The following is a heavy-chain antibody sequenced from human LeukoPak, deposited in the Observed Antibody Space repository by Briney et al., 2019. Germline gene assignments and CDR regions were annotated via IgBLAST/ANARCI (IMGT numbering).Heavy chain of an antibody. CDR1: GGSISSGSYY. V-gene: IGHV4-39*07. CDR2: INHSGST. D-gene: IGHD2-15*01. J-gene: IGHJ3*02. CDR3: ARDSPPSYCSGGSCYVGDAFDI. Sequence: SETLSLTCTVSGGSISSGSYYWSWIRQPPGKGLEWIGEINHSGSTNYNPSLKSRVTISVDTSKNQFSLKLSSVTAADTAVYYCARDSPPSYCSGGSCYVGDAFDIWGQGTMVTVSS.